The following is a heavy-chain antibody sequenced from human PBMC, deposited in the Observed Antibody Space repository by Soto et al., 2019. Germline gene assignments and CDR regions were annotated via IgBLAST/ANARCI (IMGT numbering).Heavy chain of an antibody. J-gene: IGHJ2*01. V-gene: IGHV3-53*01. Sequence: GGSLRLSCAASGSTVSSNYMSWVRQAPGKGLEWVSVIYSGGSTYYADSVKGRFTISRDNSKNTLYLQMNSLRAEDTAVYYCAREKYSSGWYSYFDLWGRGTLVTVSS. CDR1: GSTVSSNY. D-gene: IGHD6-19*01. CDR3: AREKYSSGWYSYFDL. CDR2: IYSGGST.